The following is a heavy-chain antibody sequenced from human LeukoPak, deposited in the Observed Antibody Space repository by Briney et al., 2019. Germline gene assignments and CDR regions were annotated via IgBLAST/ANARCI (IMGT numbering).Heavy chain of an antibody. J-gene: IGHJ1*01. Sequence: GASVKVSCKASGYTFTSYGISWVRQAPGQGLEWMGWINPNSGGTNYAQKFQGRVTMTRDTSISTAYMELSRLRSDDTAVYYCAREGTSLSYFQHWGQGTLVTVSS. CDR3: AREGTSLSYFQH. CDR1: GYTFTSYG. D-gene: IGHD2-2*01. V-gene: IGHV1-2*02. CDR2: INPNSGGT.